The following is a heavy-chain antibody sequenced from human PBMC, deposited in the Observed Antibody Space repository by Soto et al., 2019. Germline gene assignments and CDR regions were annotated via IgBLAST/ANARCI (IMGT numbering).Heavy chain of an antibody. J-gene: IGHJ6*02. CDR2: ISAYIGNT. V-gene: IGHV1-18*01. Sequence: QVQLVQSGAAVKKPGASVKVSCKASGYTFTSYGFSWVRQAPGQGLEWMGWISAYIGNTNYAQKLQGRVTMTTDTSASTAYMELRSLRSDDTAVYYCASYHLNSYYYGMDVWGQGTTVTVSS. CDR1: GYTFTSYG. CDR3: ASYHLNSYYYGMDV.